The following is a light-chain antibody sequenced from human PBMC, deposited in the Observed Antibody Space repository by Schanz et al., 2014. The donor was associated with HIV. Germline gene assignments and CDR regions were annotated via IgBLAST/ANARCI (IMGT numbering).Light chain of an antibody. CDR3: AAWDVNLNGPV. V-gene: IGLV1-47*01. CDR2: RNN. Sequence: QSVLTQPPSASGTPGQRVTISCSGSSSNIGSNYVYWYQQFPGTAPKLLIYRNNLRPSGVPDRFSASKSGTSASLAISGLQSEDEADYYCAAWDVNLNGPVFGGGTKLTVL. J-gene: IGLJ2*01. CDR1: SSNIGSNY.